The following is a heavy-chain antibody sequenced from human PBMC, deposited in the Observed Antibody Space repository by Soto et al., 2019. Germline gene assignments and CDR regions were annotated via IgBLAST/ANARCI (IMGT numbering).Heavy chain of an antibody. J-gene: IGHJ5*02. CDR3: EREGSPNLGPNWFDP. CDR2: ISAYNGNT. D-gene: IGHD3-16*01. CDR1: GYTFTSYG. Sequence: GASVKVSCKASGYTFTSYGISWVRQAPGQGLEWMGWISAYNGNTNYAQKLQGRVTMTTDTSTSTAYMELRSLKSDDTAVYYCEREGSPNLGPNWFDPWGQGTLVTVSS. V-gene: IGHV1-18*01.